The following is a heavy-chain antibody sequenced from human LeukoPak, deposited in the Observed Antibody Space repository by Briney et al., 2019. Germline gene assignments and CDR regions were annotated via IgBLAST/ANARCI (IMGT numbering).Heavy chain of an antibody. J-gene: IGHJ4*02. CDR1: GYSFTSNW. Sequence: GESLKISCKGSGYSFTSNWIGWVRQMPGKGLEWMGIIYPGDSDTRYSPSFQGQVTISADKSINTAYLQWSSLKASDTAMYYCARHLKYSSGWRYFDYWGQGTLVTVSS. CDR3: ARHLKYSSGWRYFDY. V-gene: IGHV5-51*01. CDR2: IYPGDSDT. D-gene: IGHD6-19*01.